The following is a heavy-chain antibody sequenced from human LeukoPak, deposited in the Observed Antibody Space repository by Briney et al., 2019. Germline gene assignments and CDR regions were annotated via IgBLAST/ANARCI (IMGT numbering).Heavy chain of an antibody. CDR2: IYYSGST. D-gene: IGHD4-17*01. Sequence: SETLSLTCTVSGVSVSSGSYYWSWIRQPPGKGLEWIGYIYYSGSTNYNPSLKSRVTISVDTSKNQFSLKLSSVTAADTAVYYCAREGFYGDYVKTVDYWGQGTLVTVSS. V-gene: IGHV4-61*01. CDR1: GVSVSSGSYY. CDR3: AREGFYGDYVKTVDY. J-gene: IGHJ4*02.